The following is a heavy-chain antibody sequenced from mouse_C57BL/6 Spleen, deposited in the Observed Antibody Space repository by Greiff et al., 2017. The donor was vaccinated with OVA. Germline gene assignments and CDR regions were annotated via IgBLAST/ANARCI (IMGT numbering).Heavy chain of an antibody. V-gene: IGHV1-52*01. Sequence: QVQLQQPGAELVRPGSSVKLSCKASGYTFTSYWMHWVKQRPIQGLEWIGNIDPSDSETHYNQKFKDKATLTVDKSSSTAYMQISSLTAEDSAVYYCARGGLGYAMDYWGQGTSVTVSS. J-gene: IGHJ4*01. D-gene: IGHD4-1*01. CDR3: ARGGLGYAMDY. CDR1: GYTFTSYW. CDR2: IDPSDSET.